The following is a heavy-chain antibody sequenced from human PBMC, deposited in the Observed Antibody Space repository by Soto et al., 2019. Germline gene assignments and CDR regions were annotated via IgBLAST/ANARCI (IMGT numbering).Heavy chain of an antibody. J-gene: IGHJ6*02. V-gene: IGHV3-15*07. CDR1: GFTFSNAW. CDR3: TTDTTNIDYYYYYGMDV. D-gene: IGHD1-1*01. CDR2: IKSKTDGGTT. Sequence: GGSLRLSCAASGFTFSNAWMNWVRQAPGKGLEWVGRIKSKTDGGTTDYAAPVKGRFTISRDDSKNTLYLQMNSLKTEDTAVYYCTTDTTNIDYYYYYGMDVWGQGTTVTVSS.